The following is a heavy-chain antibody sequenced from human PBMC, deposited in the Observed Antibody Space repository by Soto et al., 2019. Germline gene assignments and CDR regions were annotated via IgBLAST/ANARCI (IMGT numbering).Heavy chain of an antibody. V-gene: IGHV3-23*01. CDR1: GFIFRDYA. CDR2: ISGSDGTT. CDR3: AKVIGGSESYWGGSHYYYALDV. Sequence: SLRLSCAASGFIFRDYAMYWVRQAPGKGLEWVSVISGSDGTTFYADSVRGRVTSSRDNSRNMVYLQMISLRAEDTAVYYCAKVIGGSESYWGGSHYYYALDVWGQGTTVTVSS. J-gene: IGHJ6*02. D-gene: IGHD3-10*01.